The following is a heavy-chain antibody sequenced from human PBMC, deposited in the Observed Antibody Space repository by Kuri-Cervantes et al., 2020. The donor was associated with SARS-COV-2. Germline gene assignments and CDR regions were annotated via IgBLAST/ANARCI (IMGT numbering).Heavy chain of an antibody. Sequence: SVKVSCKASGGTFSSYAVTWVRQAPGRGFEWMGRIIPLFGTTIYAEKFRGRVTITADKSTNTAYMDLSSLRSEDTAVYYCARPYCTSSTCYDETFDSWGQGTLVTVSS. V-gene: IGHV1-69*06. CDR2: IIPLFGTT. J-gene: IGHJ4*02. CDR1: GGTFSSYA. D-gene: IGHD2-2*01. CDR3: ARPYCTSSTCYDETFDS.